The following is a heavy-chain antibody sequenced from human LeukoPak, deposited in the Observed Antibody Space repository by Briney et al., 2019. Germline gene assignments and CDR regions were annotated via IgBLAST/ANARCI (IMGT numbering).Heavy chain of an antibody. CDR2: INHSGNT. V-gene: IGHV4-34*01. J-gene: IGHJ3*02. Sequence: SETLSLTCAVYGESFSGYYWSWIRQPPGKGLEWIREINHSGNTNYNPSLKSRVTISVDTSKNQFSLRLSSVTAADTAVYYCARGLAFGVAAAFDIWGQGTMVTVSS. CDR3: ARGLAFGVAAAFDI. CDR1: GESFSGYY. D-gene: IGHD3-3*01.